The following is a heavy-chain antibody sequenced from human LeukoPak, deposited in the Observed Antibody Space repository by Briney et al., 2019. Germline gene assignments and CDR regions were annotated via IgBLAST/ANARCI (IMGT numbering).Heavy chain of an antibody. J-gene: IGHJ6*02. Sequence: GGPLRLSCAASGFTFSSYAMSWVRQAPGKGLEWVSAISGSGGSTYYADSVKGRFTISRDNSKNTLYLQMNSLRAEDTAVYYCAKDRDYGSGYPGYGMDVWGQGTTVTVSS. CDR1: GFTFSSYA. D-gene: IGHD3-10*01. CDR3: AKDRDYGSGYPGYGMDV. V-gene: IGHV3-23*01. CDR2: ISGSGGST.